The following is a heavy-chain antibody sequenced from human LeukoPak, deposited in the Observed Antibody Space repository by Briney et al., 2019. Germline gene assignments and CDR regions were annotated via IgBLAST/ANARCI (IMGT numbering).Heavy chain of an antibody. CDR1: GYSFSNYW. Sequence: GESLKISCTGSGYSFSNYWIAWVRQMPGKGLEWMGIIYPYDSDTRYSPSFQGQVTISADKSISTAYLQWSSLRASDNAMYYCARQLRESITAIWFDAWGQGTQVTV. D-gene: IGHD6-6*01. J-gene: IGHJ5*02. CDR2: IYPYDSDT. V-gene: IGHV5-51*01. CDR3: ARQLRESITAIWFDA.